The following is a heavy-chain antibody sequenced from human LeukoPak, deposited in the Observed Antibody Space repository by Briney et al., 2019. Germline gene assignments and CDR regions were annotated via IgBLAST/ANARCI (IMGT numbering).Heavy chain of an antibody. Sequence: ASVKVSCKASGYTFTSYGISWVRQAPGQGLEWMGWISAYSGNTNYAQKLQGRVTMTTDTSTSTAYMELRSLRSDDTAVYYCARGTRYSGSYHDWNFDLWGRGTLVTVSS. J-gene: IGHJ2*01. V-gene: IGHV1-18*01. CDR3: ARGTRYSGSYHDWNFDL. D-gene: IGHD1-26*01. CDR2: ISAYSGNT. CDR1: GYTFTSYG.